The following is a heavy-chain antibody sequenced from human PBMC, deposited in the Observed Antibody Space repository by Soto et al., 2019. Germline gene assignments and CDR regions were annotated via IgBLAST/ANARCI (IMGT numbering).Heavy chain of an antibody. CDR3: ARHNYDSTGFYYFDY. CDR2: IYYSGSV. V-gene: IGHV4-31*03. CDR1: GGSISGGGYF. Sequence: SGTLSLTCTVSGGSISGGGYFWSWIRQHPGKGLEWIGYIYYSGSVYYNPSLKSRVTISVDRSKNQFSLKVSSVTAADTAVYYCARHNYDSTGFYYFDYWGQGTLVTVSS. D-gene: IGHD3-22*01. J-gene: IGHJ4*02.